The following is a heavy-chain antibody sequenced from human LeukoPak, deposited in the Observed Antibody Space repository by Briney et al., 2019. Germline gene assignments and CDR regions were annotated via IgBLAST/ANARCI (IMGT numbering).Heavy chain of an antibody. V-gene: IGHV1-46*01. CDR3: ARAKVGWRIRTPGISWFDP. CDR1: GYTFTSYY. Sequence: GASVKVSCKASGYTFTSYYMHWVRQAPGQGLEWMGIINPSGGSTSYAQKFQGRVTMTRDTSTSTVYMELSSLRSEDTAVYYCARAKVGWRIRTPGISWFDPWGQGTLVTVSS. CDR2: INPSGGST. J-gene: IGHJ5*02. D-gene: IGHD5-18*01.